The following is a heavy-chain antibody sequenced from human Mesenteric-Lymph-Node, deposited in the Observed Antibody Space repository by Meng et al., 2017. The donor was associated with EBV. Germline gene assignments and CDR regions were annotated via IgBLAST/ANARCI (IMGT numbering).Heavy chain of an antibody. V-gene: IGHV4-34*01. J-gene: IGHJ4*02. CDR2: INRVGST. CDR1: GGSLGGYF. CDR3: ARCGAVTLVQGGPDH. Sequence: CGVGSLQLLETLSRTCGVSGGSLGGYFLRWFRQTPGKGLEWIGEINRVGSTNYNPSLKSRLTMSVDTSKNHFSLKLTSVTAADTAVYYCARCGAVTLVQGGPDHWGQGTLVTVSS. D-gene: IGHD3-10*01.